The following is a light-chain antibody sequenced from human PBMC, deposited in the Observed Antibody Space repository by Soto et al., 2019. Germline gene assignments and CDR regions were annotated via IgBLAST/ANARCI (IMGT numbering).Light chain of an antibody. CDR3: QQYNDWPLI. V-gene: IGKV3-15*01. J-gene: IGKJ1*01. CDR2: GAY. CDR1: QSVSSN. Sequence: EIVMTQSPATLSVFPGEIAALSCRASQSVSSNLAWYKQKPGQGPRLLLYGAYPKAPGNPARLSGSGSGTEFTLTICSLQSEDSGVYYCQQYNDWPLIFGQETKVDTK.